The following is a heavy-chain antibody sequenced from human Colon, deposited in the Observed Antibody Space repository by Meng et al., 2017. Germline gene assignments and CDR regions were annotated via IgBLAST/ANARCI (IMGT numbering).Heavy chain of an antibody. J-gene: IGHJ5*02. CDR2: IYYTGNT. D-gene: IGHD4-17*01. CDR1: GASVSSDSHY. V-gene: IGHV4-61*03. CDR3: ARVNGDFDEAWFDP. Sequence: QVLHQGAAPGLVRPPRTLSLTCISSGASVSSDSHYWSWIRQSPGKGLEWIGYIYYTGNTNYNPSLASRVSMSLDTSKNHFSLHLTSVTAADTAIYYCARVNGDFDEAWFDPWGQGTLVTVSS.